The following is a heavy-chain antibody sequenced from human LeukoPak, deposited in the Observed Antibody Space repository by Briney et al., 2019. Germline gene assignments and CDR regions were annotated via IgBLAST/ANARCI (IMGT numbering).Heavy chain of an antibody. CDR2: IYYSGST. D-gene: IGHD2-15*01. J-gene: IGHJ4*02. Sequence: PSETLSLTCTVSGGSISSGSYYWSWIRQPAGKGLEWIGSIYYSGSTHYNPSLKSRVTISSDTSRNQFSLKLSSVTAADTAVYYCARPMVVAATPEYYFDYWGQGTLVTVSS. CDR3: ARPMVVAATPEYYFDY. CDR1: GGSISSGSYY. V-gene: IGHV4-39*07.